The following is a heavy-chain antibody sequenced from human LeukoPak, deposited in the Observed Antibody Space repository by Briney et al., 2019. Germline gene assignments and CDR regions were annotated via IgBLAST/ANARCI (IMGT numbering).Heavy chain of an antibody. CDR1: GGGSFSDYY. Sequence: SETLSLTCSVYGGGSFSDYYWTWIRQPPGKGLEWIGESNPGGSSKYNPSLKSRGTMSVDTSKNQFSLKLTSVTAADTAVYYCARAQHYDSDGYYMPFDQWGQGTLVTVSS. J-gene: IGHJ4*02. CDR2: SNPGGSS. V-gene: IGHV4-34*01. D-gene: IGHD3-22*01. CDR3: ARAQHYDSDGYYMPFDQ.